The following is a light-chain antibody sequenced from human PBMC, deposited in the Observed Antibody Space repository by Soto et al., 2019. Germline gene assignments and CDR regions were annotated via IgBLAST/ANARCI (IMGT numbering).Light chain of an antibody. J-gene: IGKJ4*01. V-gene: IGKV3-15*01. CDR1: QSVRSN. Sequence: VVTQFPAPVSVSPGASPPLSCTASQSVRSNLAWYQQKPGQAPRLLIYGASTRATGIPARFSGSGSGTEFTLTISSLQSEDFAVYYCHQYNMWPPLIFGGGTKVDI. CDR3: HQYNMWPPLI. CDR2: GAS.